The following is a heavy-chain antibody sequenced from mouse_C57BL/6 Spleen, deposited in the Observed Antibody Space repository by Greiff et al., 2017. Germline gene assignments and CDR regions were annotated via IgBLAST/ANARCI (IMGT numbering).Heavy chain of an antibody. CDR2: IYPGDGDT. CDR1: GYAFSSSW. J-gene: IGHJ1*03. Sequence: QVQLQQSGPELVKPGASVKISCKASGYAFSSSWMNWVKQRPGKGLEWIGRIYPGDGDTNYNGKFKGQATLTADKSSSTAYMQLSSLTSEDSAVYFCARSALDYGSPYWYFYVWGTGTTVTVSS. D-gene: IGHD1-1*01. V-gene: IGHV1-82*01. CDR3: ARSALDYGSPYWYFYV.